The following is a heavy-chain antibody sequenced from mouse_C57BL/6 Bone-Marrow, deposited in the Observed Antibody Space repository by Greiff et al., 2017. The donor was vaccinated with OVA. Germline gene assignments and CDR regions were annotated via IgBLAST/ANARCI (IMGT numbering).Heavy chain of an antibody. CDR3: ARRKDYDYDIWYFDV. V-gene: IGHV5-9*01. CDR2: ISGGGGNT. CDR1: GFTFSSYT. Sequence: EVKLMESGGGLVKPGGSLKLSCAASGFTFSSYTMSWVRQTPEKRLEWVATISGGGGNTYYPDRVKGRFTISRDNAKNTLYLQMSSLRSEDTALYYCARRKDYDYDIWYFDVWGTGTTVTVSS. J-gene: IGHJ1*03. D-gene: IGHD2-4*01.